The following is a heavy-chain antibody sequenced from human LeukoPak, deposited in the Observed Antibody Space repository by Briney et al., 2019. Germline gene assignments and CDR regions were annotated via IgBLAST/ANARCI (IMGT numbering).Heavy chain of an antibody. D-gene: IGHD1-14*01. CDR1: GGSISSYY. J-gene: IGHJ4*02. V-gene: IGHV4-59*01. CDR3: ARGAKNPGDFDY. CDR2: IYYSGST. Sequence: SETLSLTCTVSGGSISSYYWSWIRQPPGKGLEWIGYIYYSGSTNYNPSLKSRVTISVDTSKNQFSLKLSSVTAADTAVYYRARGAKNPGDFDYWGQGTLVTVSS.